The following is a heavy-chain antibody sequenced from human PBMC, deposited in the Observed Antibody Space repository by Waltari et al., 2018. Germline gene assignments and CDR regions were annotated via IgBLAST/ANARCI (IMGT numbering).Heavy chain of an antibody. CDR3: ARTEHSSGWYDY. V-gene: IGHV1-2*04. Sequence: QVPLVQSGAAVKKPGASVKVSCKASGYTFTGYYMPCVPQAPGQGLEWMGWINPNSGGTNYAQKFQGWVTMTRDTSISTAYMELSRLRSDDTAVYYCARTEHSSGWYDYWGQGTLVTVSS. D-gene: IGHD6-19*01. J-gene: IGHJ4*02. CDR2: INPNSGGT. CDR1: GYTFTGYY.